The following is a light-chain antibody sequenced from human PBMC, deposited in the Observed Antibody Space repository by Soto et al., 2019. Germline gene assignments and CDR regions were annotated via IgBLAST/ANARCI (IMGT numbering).Light chain of an antibody. CDR3: QSYDSSLSGYV. V-gene: IGLV1-40*01. CDR1: SSNIGAGYD. Sequence: QSVLTQPPSVSGAPGQRVTISCTGSSSNIGAGYDVHWYQQLPGTAPTLLIYANSNRPSGVPGRFSGSNSGTSASLAITGLQAEDEADYYCQSYDSSLSGYVVGTGTKVTVL. CDR2: ANS. J-gene: IGLJ1*01.